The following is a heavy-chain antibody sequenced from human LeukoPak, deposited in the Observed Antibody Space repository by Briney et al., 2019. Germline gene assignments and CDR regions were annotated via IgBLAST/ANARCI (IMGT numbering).Heavy chain of an antibody. CDR2: IIPIFGTA. J-gene: IGHJ4*02. Sequence: SVKVSCKASGGTFSSYAISWVRQAPGQGLEWMGGIIPIFGTANYAQKFQGRVTITADKSTSTAYMELSSLRSEDTAVYYCERMSRYFDWLSNPIDYWGQGTLVTVSS. CDR3: ERMSRYFDWLSNPIDY. V-gene: IGHV1-69*06. CDR1: GGTFSSYA. D-gene: IGHD3-9*01.